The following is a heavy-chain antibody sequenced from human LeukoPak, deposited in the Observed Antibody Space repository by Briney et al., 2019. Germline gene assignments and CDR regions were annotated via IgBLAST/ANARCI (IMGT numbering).Heavy chain of an antibody. J-gene: IGHJ4*02. V-gene: IGHV3-74*01. CDR2: ISPTGSTT. Sequence: GGSLRLSCIASGFSFSGHWMHWARQLPGKGLVWVSRISPTGSTTSYADSVKGRFTVSRNNAKNTLYLQVNNLRAEDTAVYYCARGPNSNWSGLDFWGQGTLLTVSS. D-gene: IGHD6-6*01. CDR1: GFSFSGHW. CDR3: ARGPNSNWSGLDF.